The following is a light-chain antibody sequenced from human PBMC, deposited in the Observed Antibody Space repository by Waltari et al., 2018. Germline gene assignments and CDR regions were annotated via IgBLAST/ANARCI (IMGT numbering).Light chain of an antibody. CDR2: KAS. Sequence: DIQMTQSPSTLSASVGDRVTITCRASQSISIWLAWYQPAPGKAPKILIYKASSLESGVPSRFSGSGSETEFTLTISSLQPDDFSTYYCQQYNSYSSFGQGTKLEIK. CDR3: QQYNSYSS. CDR1: QSISIW. V-gene: IGKV1-5*03. J-gene: IGKJ2*01.